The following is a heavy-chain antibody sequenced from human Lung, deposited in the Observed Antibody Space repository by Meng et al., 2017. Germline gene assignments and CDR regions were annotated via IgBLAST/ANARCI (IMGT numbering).Heavy chain of an antibody. V-gene: IGHV1-2*06. CDR2: IDPKSGDT. J-gene: IGHJ4*02. D-gene: IGHD6-13*01. CDR1: GYTFPDYW. CDR3: ARDEDISAAGKLFGDY. Sequence: ASVKVSCKASGYTFPDYWLHWVRRAPGQGLEWMGRIDPKSGDTHYAQRFQGRVTMTGDTSISTFYMELSGLRSDDTAMYYCARDEDISAAGKLFGDYWGQGTLVTVSS.